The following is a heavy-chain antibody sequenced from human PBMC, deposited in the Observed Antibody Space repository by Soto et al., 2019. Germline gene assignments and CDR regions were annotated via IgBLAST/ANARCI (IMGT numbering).Heavy chain of an antibody. D-gene: IGHD3-10*01. CDR2: IYHSGST. J-gene: IGHJ5*02. CDR1: GVSIRSSNC. Sequence: PSGTLSLTCAVSGVSIRSSNCWSWVRQPPGKGLEWIGEIYHSGSTNYNPSLKSRVTISVDKSKNQFSLKLSSVTAADTAVYYCARDPKIDYYGSGSYYNWFDPWGQGTLVTVS. CDR3: ARDPKIDYYGSGSYYNWFDP. V-gene: IGHV4-4*02.